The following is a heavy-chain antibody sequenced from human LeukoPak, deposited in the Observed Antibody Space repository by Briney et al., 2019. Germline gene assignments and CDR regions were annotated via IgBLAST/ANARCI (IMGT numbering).Heavy chain of an antibody. V-gene: IGHV3-23*01. CDR3: ARSGTDYDFWSGYYTDYYMDV. J-gene: IGHJ6*03. CDR1: GFTFSSYG. CDR2: ISGSGGST. D-gene: IGHD3-3*01. Sequence: GGSLRLSCAASGFTFSSYGMSWVRQAPGKGLEWVSAISGSGGSTYYADSVKGRFTISRDNAKNSLYLQMNSLRAEDTALYYCARSGTDYDFWSGYYTDYYMDVWGKGTTVTVSS.